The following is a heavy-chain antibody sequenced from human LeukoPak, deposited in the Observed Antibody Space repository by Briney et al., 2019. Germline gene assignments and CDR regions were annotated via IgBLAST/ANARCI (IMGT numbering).Heavy chain of an antibody. J-gene: IGHJ4*02. V-gene: IGHV3-74*01. Sequence: PGGSLRLSCAASGFTFSSYWMHWVREAPGKGLVWVSRINSDGSSTNYADSVKGRFTISRDNAKNTLYLQMNSLRAEDTAVYYCASSPYQKGYWGQGTLATVSS. CDR2: INSDGSST. CDR3: ASSPYQKGY. CDR1: GFTFSSYW.